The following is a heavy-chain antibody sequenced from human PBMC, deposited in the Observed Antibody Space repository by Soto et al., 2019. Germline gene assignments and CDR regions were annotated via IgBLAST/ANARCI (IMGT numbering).Heavy chain of an antibody. D-gene: IGHD3-3*01. CDR2: FDPEDGET. CDR1: GYTLTELS. J-gene: IGHJ4*02. CDR3: ARGTRCRSGYYAT. V-gene: IGHV1-24*01. Sequence: ASVKVSCKVSGYTLTELSMHWVRQAPGKGLEWMGGFDPEDGETIYAQKFQGRVTMTEDKATNTAYMEMSSVRAEDTAVYFCARGTRCRSGYYATWGQGTLVTVSS.